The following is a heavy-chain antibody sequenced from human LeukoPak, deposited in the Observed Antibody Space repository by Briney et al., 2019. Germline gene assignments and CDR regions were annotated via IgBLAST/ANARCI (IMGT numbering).Heavy chain of an antibody. D-gene: IGHD6-6*01. V-gene: IGHV4-39*07. CDR2: IYYSGNT. J-gene: IGHJ6*03. CDR3: ARVHSSSSFYYYYYMDV. CDR1: GGSISSSSYY. Sequence: SETLSLTCTVSGGSISSSSYYWGWIRQPPGKGLEWIGSIYYSGNTYYNPSLKSRVTISVDTSKNQFSLKLSSVTAADTAVYYCARVHSSSSFYYYYYMDVWGKGTTVTVSS.